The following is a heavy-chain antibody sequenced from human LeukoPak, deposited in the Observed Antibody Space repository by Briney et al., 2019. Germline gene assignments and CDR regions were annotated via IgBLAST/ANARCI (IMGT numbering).Heavy chain of an antibody. J-gene: IGHJ4*02. D-gene: IGHD3-22*01. Sequence: ASVKVSCKASGYMFTSYGMSWVRQVPGQGLEWMGWISANNANTNYVQEFQGRVTMTTDTSTSTAYMELRSLRSDDTAVYYCARTSNYYDNSGYYYWGQGTLVIVSS. CDR2: ISANNANT. CDR3: ARTSNYYDNSGYYY. V-gene: IGHV1-18*01. CDR1: GYMFTSYG.